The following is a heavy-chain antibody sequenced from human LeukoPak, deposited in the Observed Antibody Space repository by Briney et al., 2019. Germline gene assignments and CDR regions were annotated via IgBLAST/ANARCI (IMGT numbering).Heavy chain of an antibody. CDR1: GFTVSSNY. CDR3: AKPPSGSYKWEFDY. Sequence: GGSLRLSCAASGFTVSSNYMSWVRQAPGKGLEWVANIKQDGSEKYYVDSVKGRFTISRDNAKNSLYLQMNSLRAEDTAVYYCAKPPSGSYKWEFDYWGQGTLVTVSS. D-gene: IGHD1-26*01. CDR2: IKQDGSEK. V-gene: IGHV3-7*03. J-gene: IGHJ4*02.